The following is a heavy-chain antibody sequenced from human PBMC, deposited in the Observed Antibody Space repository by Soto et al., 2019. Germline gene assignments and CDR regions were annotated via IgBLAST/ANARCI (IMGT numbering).Heavy chain of an antibody. CDR1: GGSISSSSYY. Sequence: SETLSLTCTVSGGSISSSSYYWGWIRQPPGKGLEWIGSIYYSGSTYYNPSLKSRVTISVDTSKNQFSLKLISVTAADTAVYYCARGFTPAFTLEGYYFDYWGQGTLVTVSS. D-gene: IGHD3-3*01. CDR3: ARGFTPAFTLEGYYFDY. J-gene: IGHJ4*02. CDR2: IYYSGST. V-gene: IGHV4-39*01.